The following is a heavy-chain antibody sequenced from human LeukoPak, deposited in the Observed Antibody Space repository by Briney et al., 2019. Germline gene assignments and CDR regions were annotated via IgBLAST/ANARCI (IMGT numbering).Heavy chain of an antibody. D-gene: IGHD3-22*01. CDR3: ARSEYYDISVDAFDI. J-gene: IGHJ3*02. CDR2: ISGRDGST. Sequence: GGSLRLSCATSGFTFSDFDMSWVRQAPGKGLEWVSGISGRDGSTYYADSVKGRFTISRDNSKNTLYLQMNSLRAEDTAVYYCARSEYYDISVDAFDIWGQGTVVTVSS. V-gene: IGHV3-23*01. CDR1: GFTFSDFD.